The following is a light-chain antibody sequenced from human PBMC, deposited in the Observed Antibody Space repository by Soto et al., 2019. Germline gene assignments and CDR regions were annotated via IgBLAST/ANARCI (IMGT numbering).Light chain of an antibody. CDR2: DAS. CDR1: QSISGW. Sequence: DIQMTQSPSTLSASVGDRVTITCRGSQSISGWLAWYQQKPGKAPKLLIYDASTLEKGVPPRFSGSGSETQFTLTISSLQPDDFATYYCQQYKSSYTFGRGTKLEMK. CDR3: QQYKSSYT. V-gene: IGKV1-5*01. J-gene: IGKJ2*01.